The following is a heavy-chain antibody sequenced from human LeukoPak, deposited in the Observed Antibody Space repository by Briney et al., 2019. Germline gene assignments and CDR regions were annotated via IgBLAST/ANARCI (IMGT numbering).Heavy chain of an antibody. CDR3: ASKIAVAGTLFDY. J-gene: IGHJ4*02. CDR1: GGSISSSSYY. CDR2: IYYSGST. V-gene: IGHV4-39*01. D-gene: IGHD6-19*01. Sequence: SETLSLTCTVSGGSISSSSYYWGWIRQPPGKGLEWIGSIYYSGSTYYNPSLKSRVTISVDTSKNQFSLKLSSVTAADTAVYYCASKIAVAGTLFDYWAREPWSPSPQ.